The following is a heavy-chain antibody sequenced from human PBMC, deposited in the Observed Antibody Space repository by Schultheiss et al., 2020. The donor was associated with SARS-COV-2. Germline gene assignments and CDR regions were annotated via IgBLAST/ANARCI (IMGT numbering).Heavy chain of an antibody. J-gene: IGHJ4*02. D-gene: IGHD6-13*01. CDR2: ISYDGSNK. V-gene: IGHV3-30*07. CDR3: AVGRMSSTWYAGDY. CDR1: GFTFSSYA. Sequence: GESLKISCAASGFTFSSYAMHWVRQAPGKGLEWVAVISYDGSNKYYADSVKGRFTISRDNSKNTLYLQMNSLRADDTAAYYCAVGRMSSTWYAGDYWGQGTLVTVSS.